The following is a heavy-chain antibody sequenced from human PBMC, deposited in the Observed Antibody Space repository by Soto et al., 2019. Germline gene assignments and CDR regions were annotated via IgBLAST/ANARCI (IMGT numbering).Heavy chain of an antibody. CDR1: GFTFSSYA. V-gene: IGHV3-23*01. CDR3: ARVRTFGELRSLY. D-gene: IGHD3-10*01. CDR2: IGVSGDTT. Sequence: EVQLLESGGGLVQPGGSLRLSCAASGFTFSSYAMSWVRQAPGKGLEWVSAIGVSGDTTYYADSVKGRFTISRANSKNTLYLKMGSLRAEEMAVYYCARVRTFGELRSLYWGQGTLVTVSS. J-gene: IGHJ4*02.